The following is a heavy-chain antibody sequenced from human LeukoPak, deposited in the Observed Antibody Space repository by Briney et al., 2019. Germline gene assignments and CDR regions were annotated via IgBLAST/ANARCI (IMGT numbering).Heavy chain of an antibody. J-gene: IGHJ4*02. CDR1: GFTFSSYV. CDR3: ARKGGTMDSYSHFDY. D-gene: IGHD4/OR15-4a*01. CDR2: ISSDGSAK. V-gene: IGHV3-30*04. Sequence: GGSLSLSCVATGFTFSSYVMHWVRQAPGKGLEWVAVISSDGSAKLCADSVKGRFTISRDISKDTLYLQMNSQRADDTALYYCARKGGTMDSYSHFDYWGQGTLVTVSS.